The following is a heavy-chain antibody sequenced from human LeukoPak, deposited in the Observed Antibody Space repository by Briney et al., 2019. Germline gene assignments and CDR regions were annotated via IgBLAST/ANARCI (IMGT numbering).Heavy chain of an antibody. CDR2: INAGNGNT. Sequence: ASVKVSCTASGYTFTSYAMHWVRQAPGQRLEWMGWINAGNGNTKYSQKFQGRVTITRDTSASTAYMELSSLRSEDTAVYYCARDSGSYYYYYGMDVWGQGTTVTVSS. J-gene: IGHJ6*02. CDR1: GYTFTSYA. V-gene: IGHV1-3*01. CDR3: ARDSGSYYYYYGMDV. D-gene: IGHD1-26*01.